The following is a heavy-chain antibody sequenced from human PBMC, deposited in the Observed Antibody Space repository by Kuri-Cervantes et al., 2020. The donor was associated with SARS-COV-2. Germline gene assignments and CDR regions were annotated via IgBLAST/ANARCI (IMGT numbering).Heavy chain of an antibody. CDR2: INHSGST. CDR3: ARAPSRGQWLVKYYFDY. J-gene: IGHJ4*02. CDR1: GGSISSHY. D-gene: IGHD6-19*01. Sequence: SETLSLTCTVSGGSISSHYWSWIRQPPGKGLEWIGEINHSGSTNYNPSLKSRVTISVDASKNQFSLKLSSVTAADTAVYYCARAPSRGQWLVKYYFDYWGQGTLVTVSS. V-gene: IGHV4-34*01.